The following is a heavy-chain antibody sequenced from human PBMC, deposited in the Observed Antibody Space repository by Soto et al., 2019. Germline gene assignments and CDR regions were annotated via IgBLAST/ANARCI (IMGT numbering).Heavy chain of an antibody. V-gene: IGHV3-48*03. D-gene: IGHD1-26*01. CDR1: GFTFSSYE. CDR3: AREGGGSYFDY. J-gene: IGHJ4*02. Sequence: EVQLVESGGGLVQPGGSLRLSCAASGFTFSSYEMNWVRQAPGKGLEWVSYINSSGSTIYYADSVKGRFTISRDNAKNSLHLQMNSLRAEDTAVYYCAREGGGSYFDYWGQGTLVTVSS. CDR2: INSSGSTI.